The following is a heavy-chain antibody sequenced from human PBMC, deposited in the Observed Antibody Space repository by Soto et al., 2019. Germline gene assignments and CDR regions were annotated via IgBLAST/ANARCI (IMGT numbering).Heavy chain of an antibody. D-gene: IGHD3-3*01. Sequence: ASVKVSCKASGYSFTNYPIAWVRRAPGQGLEWMGIINPSGGSTSHAQKFQGRVTMTRDTSTSTVYMELSSLRSEDTAVYYCARWKAYDFWSGYYAGDYGMDVWGQGTTVTVSS. CDR1: GYSFTNYP. J-gene: IGHJ6*02. CDR2: INPSGGST. V-gene: IGHV1-46*01. CDR3: ARWKAYDFWSGYYAGDYGMDV.